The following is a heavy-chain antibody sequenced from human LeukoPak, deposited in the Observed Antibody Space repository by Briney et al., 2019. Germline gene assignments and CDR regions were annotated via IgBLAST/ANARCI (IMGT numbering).Heavy chain of an antibody. V-gene: IGHV4-39*01. CDR1: GGSISTSSYY. J-gene: IGHJ4*02. CDR2: IHYSGST. CDR3: ARRHVEYSSSSDPYYFDY. D-gene: IGHD6-6*01. Sequence: PSETLSLTCTVSGGSISTSSYYWGWIRQPPGKGLEWIGSIHYSGSTYYNPSLKSRLTISVDTSKNQFSLKLSSVTAADTAVYYCARRHVEYSSSSDPYYFDYWGQGTLVTVSS.